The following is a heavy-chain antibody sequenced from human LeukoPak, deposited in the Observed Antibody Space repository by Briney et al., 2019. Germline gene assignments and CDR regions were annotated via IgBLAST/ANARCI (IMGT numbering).Heavy chain of an antibody. CDR3: ARCGSIAAAGLDYYYYGMDV. CDR1: GGSISSYY. J-gene: IGHJ6*02. V-gene: IGHV4-59*01. Sequence: PSETLSLTCTVSGGSISSYYWSWIRQPPGKGLEWIGYIYYSGSTNYNPSLKSRVTISVDTSKNQFSLKLSSVTAADTAVYYCARCGSIAAAGLDYYYYGMDVWGQGTTVTVSS. D-gene: IGHD6-13*01. CDR2: IYYSGST.